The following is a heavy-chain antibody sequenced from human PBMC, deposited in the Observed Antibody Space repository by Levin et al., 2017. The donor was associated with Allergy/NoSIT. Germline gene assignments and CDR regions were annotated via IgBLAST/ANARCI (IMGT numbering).Heavy chain of an antibody. V-gene: IGHV4-59*01. J-gene: IGHJ2*01. CDR1: GGSISSYY. D-gene: IGHD3-3*01. CDR3: ARARDFWSGYYWYFDL. CDR2: IYYSGST. Sequence: MPSETLSLTCTVSGGSISSYYWSWIRQPPGKGLEWIGYIYYSGSTNYNPSLKSRVTISVDTSKNQFSLKLSSVTAADTAVYYCARARDFWSGYYWYFDLWGRGTLVTVSS.